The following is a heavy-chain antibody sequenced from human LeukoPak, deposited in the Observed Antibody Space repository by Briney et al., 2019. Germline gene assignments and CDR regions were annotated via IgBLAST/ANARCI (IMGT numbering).Heavy chain of an antibody. J-gene: IGHJ3*02. CDR1: GGSISSGDYY. D-gene: IGHD6-19*01. V-gene: IGHV4-61*08. Sequence: SETLSLTCTVSGGSISSGDYYWSWIRQPPGKGLEWIGYIYYSGSTNYNPSLKSRVTISVDTSKNQFSLKLSSVTAADTAVYYCARARAVAGAFDIWGQGTMVTVSS. CDR3: ARARAVAGAFDI. CDR2: IYYSGST.